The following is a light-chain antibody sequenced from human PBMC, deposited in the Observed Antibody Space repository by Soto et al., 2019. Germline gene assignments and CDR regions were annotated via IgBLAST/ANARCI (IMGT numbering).Light chain of an antibody. CDR3: NSFTTTNTYV. J-gene: IGLJ1*01. Sequence: QSVPTQLDSVSGAPGQSITLSCTGASSDVGGFDHVSWYQQHPGKVPRLLIYDVSSRPSGVSDRFSGSKSGNTASLTISGLQAEDEADYYCNSFTTTNTYVFGTGTKVTVL. CDR1: SSDVGGFDH. V-gene: IGLV2-14*03. CDR2: DVS.